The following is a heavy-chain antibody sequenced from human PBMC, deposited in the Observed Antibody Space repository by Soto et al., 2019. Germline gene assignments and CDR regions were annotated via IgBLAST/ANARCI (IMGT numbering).Heavy chain of an antibody. V-gene: IGHV3-23*01. CDR1: EFTISECS. J-gene: IGHJ3*02. CDR3: AKDLQGDYPTNEDAFDI. D-gene: IGHD4-17*01. Sequence: GGSLRLSCEASEFTISECSMNWVRQAPGKGLEWVSAISGSGGSTYYADSVKGRFTISRDNSKNTLYLQMNSLRAEDTAVYFCAKDLQGDYPTNEDAFDIWGQGTMVTVSS. CDR2: ISGSGGST.